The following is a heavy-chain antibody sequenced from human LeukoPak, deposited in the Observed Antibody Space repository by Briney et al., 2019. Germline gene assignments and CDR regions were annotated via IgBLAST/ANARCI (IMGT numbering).Heavy chain of an antibody. V-gene: IGHV1-18*01. CDR2: IGAYNGNT. Sequence: ASVKVSCKASGYTFTSYGISWARQAPGQGLEWMGWIGAYNGNTNYAQKLQGRVTMTTDTSTSTAYMELRSLRSDDTAVYYCARDCSSTSCYSWHYYNYGMDVWGQGTTVTVSS. CDR1: GYTFTSYG. CDR3: ARDCSSTSCYSWHYYNYGMDV. D-gene: IGHD2-2*01. J-gene: IGHJ6*02.